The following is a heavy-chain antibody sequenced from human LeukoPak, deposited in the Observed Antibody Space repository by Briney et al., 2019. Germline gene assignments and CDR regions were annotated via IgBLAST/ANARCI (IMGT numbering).Heavy chain of an antibody. Sequence: PGGSLRLSCAASGFTFSNAWMSWVRQAPGKRLEWVGRIKSKTDGGTTDYAAPVKGRFTISRDDSKNTLYLQMNSLKTEDTAVYYCTRHSVNPDCSSTSCYLYYYYYMDVWGKGTTVTVSS. D-gene: IGHD2-2*01. V-gene: IGHV3-15*01. J-gene: IGHJ6*03. CDR1: GFTFSNAW. CDR2: IKSKTDGGTT. CDR3: TRHSVNPDCSSTSCYLYYYYYMDV.